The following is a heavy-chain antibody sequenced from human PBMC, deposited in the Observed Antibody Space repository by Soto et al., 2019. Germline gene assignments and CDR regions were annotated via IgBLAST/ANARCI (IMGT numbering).Heavy chain of an antibody. V-gene: IGHV3-23*01. D-gene: IGHD2-15*01. CDR1: GFTFSSYA. CDR3: AKDGGYCSGGSCYWGYYYYGMDV. CDR2: ISGSGGST. Sequence: GGSLRLSCAASGFTFSSYAMSWVRQAPGKGLEWVSAISGSGGSTYYADSVKGRFTISRDNSKNTLYLQMNSLRAEDTAVYYCAKDGGYCSGGSCYWGYYYYGMDVWGQGTTVTVSS. J-gene: IGHJ6*02.